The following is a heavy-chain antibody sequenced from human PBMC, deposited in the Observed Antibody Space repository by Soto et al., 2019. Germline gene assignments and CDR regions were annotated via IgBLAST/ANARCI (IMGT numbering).Heavy chain of an antibody. D-gene: IGHD2-8*01. Sequence: QVQLLESGPGLVKPSETLSLTCTVSGDSIGTTHSYWAWIRQSPGKGLGWIANIHYSGNTYYQPSLRSRVTLSVDTSTNQFSLGLTSVTAEDTAVYYCARHEGNGNVWPLDYWGQGVLVTVSS. CDR3: ARHEGNGNVWPLDY. CDR1: GDSIGTTHSY. J-gene: IGHJ4*02. V-gene: IGHV4-39*01. CDR2: IHYSGNT.